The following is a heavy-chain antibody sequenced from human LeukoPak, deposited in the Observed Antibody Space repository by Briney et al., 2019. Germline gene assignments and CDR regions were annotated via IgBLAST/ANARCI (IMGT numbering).Heavy chain of an antibody. CDR1: GYSCTSYW. V-gene: IGHV5-51*01. CDR3: ARQGAAGKYYYYYMDV. J-gene: IGHJ6*03. Sequence: GESLKISCKGSGYSCTSYWIGWVRQMPGKGLEWMGIIYPGDSDTRYSPSFQGQVTISADKSISTAYLQWSSLKASDTAMYYCARQGAAGKYYYYYMDVWGKGTTVTVSS. CDR2: IYPGDSDT. D-gene: IGHD6-13*01.